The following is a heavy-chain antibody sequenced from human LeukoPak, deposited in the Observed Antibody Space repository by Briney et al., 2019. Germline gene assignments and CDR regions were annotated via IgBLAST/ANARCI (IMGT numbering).Heavy chain of an antibody. D-gene: IGHD3-16*01. CDR3: TTGPSYGYEW. J-gene: IGHJ1*01. V-gene: IGHV3-74*01. CDR1: GMTFSDHW. Sequence: GGSLRLSCAASGMTFSDHWMHWVRQVPGKGLVWVSLIKTDGRTTIYADSVKGRFTISRDNGKSTLYLQMNSLRAEDTAIYYCTTGPSYGYEWWGQGTVVTVAS. CDR2: IKTDGRTT.